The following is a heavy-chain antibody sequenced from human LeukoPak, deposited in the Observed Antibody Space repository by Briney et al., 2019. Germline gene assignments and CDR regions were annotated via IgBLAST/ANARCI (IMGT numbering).Heavy chain of an antibody. Sequence: SETLSLTCAVYGGSFSGYYWSWIRQPPGKGLEWIGEINHSGSTNYNPSLKSRVTISVDTSKNQFTLKLSSVTAADTAVYYCARVHGAAGTAFDIWGQGTVVTVSS. CDR2: INHSGST. D-gene: IGHD6-13*01. V-gene: IGHV4-34*01. CDR1: GGSFSGYY. CDR3: ARVHGAAGTAFDI. J-gene: IGHJ3*02.